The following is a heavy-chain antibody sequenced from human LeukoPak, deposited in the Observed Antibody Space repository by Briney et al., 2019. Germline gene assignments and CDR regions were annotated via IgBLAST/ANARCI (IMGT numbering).Heavy chain of an antibody. V-gene: IGHV4-39*07. CDR3: ARAGDYLGYWYFDL. CDR2: IYYSGST. D-gene: IGHD4-17*01. Sequence: PSETLSLTCTVSGGSISSSSYYWGWIRQPPGKGLEWIGSIYYSGSTYYNPSLKSRVTISVDTSKNQFSLKLSSVTAADTAVYYCARAGDYLGYWYFDLWGRGTLVTVSS. CDR1: GGSISSSSYY. J-gene: IGHJ2*01.